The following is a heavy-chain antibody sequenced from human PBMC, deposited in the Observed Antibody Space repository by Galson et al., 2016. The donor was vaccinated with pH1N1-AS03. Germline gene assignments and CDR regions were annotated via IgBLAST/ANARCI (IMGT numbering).Heavy chain of an antibody. CDR1: GFTFSNYA. V-gene: IGHV3-23*01. CDR3: AKDQSHIIPLSGALS. CDR2: ISGSGIST. Sequence: SLRLSCAGSGFTFSNYALNWVRQVPGKGLEWVSSISGSGISTYYADSVKGRFTISRDNSRNTVYLQMNSLRVEDTATYYCAKDQSHIIPLSGALSWGQGTLVTVSS. D-gene: IGHD3-3*01. J-gene: IGHJ5*02.